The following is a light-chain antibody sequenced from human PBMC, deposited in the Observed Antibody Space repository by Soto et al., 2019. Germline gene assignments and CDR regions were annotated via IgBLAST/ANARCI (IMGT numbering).Light chain of an antibody. CDR1: QSVSSGY. J-gene: IGKJ1*01. Sequence: EIVLTQSPGTLSLSPGQRATLSCRASQSVSSGYLAWFQQKPGQAPRLLIYGASSRATGIPDRFSGGGSGTDFTLTISRLEPEDFAVYYCQQYGSSPRTFGQGTKVKIK. CDR2: GAS. CDR3: QQYGSSPRT. V-gene: IGKV3-20*01.